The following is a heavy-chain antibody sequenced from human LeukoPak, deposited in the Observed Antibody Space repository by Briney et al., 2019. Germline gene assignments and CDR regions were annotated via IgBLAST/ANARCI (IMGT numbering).Heavy chain of an antibody. V-gene: IGHV4-34*01. CDR2: INHSGST. CDR1: HGSFSDYY. J-gene: IGHJ4*02. CDR3: ARGTYYYGSGSYYYPY. Sequence: SETLSLTCAVSHGSFSDYYWNCIRQPPGKGLEWIGEINHSGSTNYNPSLKSRVTISVDTSKNRFSLKLSSVTAADTAVYFCARGTYYYGSGSYYYPYWGQGTLVTVSS. D-gene: IGHD3-10*01.